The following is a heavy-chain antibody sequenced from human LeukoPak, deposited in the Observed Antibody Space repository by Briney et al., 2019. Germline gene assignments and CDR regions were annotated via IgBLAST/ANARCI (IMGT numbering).Heavy chain of an antibody. D-gene: IGHD3-9*01. J-gene: IGHJ3*02. CDR2: TSCDGSNK. CDR3: AKASAELRYFDWLLHVTVDAFDI. V-gene: IGHV3-30-3*01. CDR1: GFTFSSFT. Sequence: PGGSLRLSCAASGFTFSSFTFHWVRQGPGKGLEWVAVTSCDGSNKYYADSVKGRFTISIDNHKNTLFLQMNSLRAEDTAVYYCAKASAELRYFDWLLHVTVDAFDIWGQGTMVTVSS.